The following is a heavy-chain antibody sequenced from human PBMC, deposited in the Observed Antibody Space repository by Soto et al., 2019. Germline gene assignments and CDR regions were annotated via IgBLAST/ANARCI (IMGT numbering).Heavy chain of an antibody. V-gene: IGHV1-18*01. J-gene: IGHJ4*02. CDR3: ARGLLITMVRGVIMYYFDY. Sequence: AASVKVSCKASGYTFTSYGISWVRQAPGQGLEWMGWISAYNGNTNYAQKLQGRVTMTTDTSTSTAYMELRSLRSDDTAVYYCARGLLITMVRGVIMYYFDYWGQGTLVTVSS. CDR2: ISAYNGNT. D-gene: IGHD3-10*01. CDR1: GYTFTSYG.